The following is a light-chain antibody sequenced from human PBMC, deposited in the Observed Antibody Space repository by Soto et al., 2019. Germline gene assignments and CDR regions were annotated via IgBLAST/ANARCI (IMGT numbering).Light chain of an antibody. CDR1: SSDVGSYNL. CDR3: CSYAGGSTRWV. J-gene: IGLJ3*02. V-gene: IGLV2-23*01. CDR2: EEI. Sequence: QSVLTQPASVSGSPGQSITISCTGTSSDVGSYNLVSWYQQHPGKAPKLMIYEEIKRPSGVSNRFSGSKSGNTASLTISGLQAEDEADYYCCSYAGGSTRWVFGGGTQLTVL.